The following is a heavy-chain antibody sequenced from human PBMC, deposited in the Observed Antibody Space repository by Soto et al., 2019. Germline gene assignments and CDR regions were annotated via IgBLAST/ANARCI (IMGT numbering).Heavy chain of an antibody. CDR3: ASSREGVSGSYFGF. V-gene: IGHV1-18*01. Sequence: QVQLIQSGGEVRKPGASVKVSCKASGYTLTRYGLTWVRQAPGQGLEWVGWISTHSGNANYAQKLQGRVTITIDTSTNTAYMELRSLTSDDTAVYYCASSREGVSGSYFGFWGQGTLVTVSS. CDR2: ISTHSGNA. CDR1: GYTLTRYG. J-gene: IGHJ4*02. D-gene: IGHD3-10*01.